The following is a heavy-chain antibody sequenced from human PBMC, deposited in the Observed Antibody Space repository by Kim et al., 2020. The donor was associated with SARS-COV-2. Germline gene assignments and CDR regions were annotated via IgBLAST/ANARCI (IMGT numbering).Heavy chain of an antibody. CDR2: ISSSSSTM. V-gene: IGHV3-48*02. Sequence: GGSLRLSCVASEFSLSTYSMNWVRQAPGKGLEWISYISSSSSTMYYADSVKGRFTISRDNAKNSLYLQMNSLRDEDTAVYYCARKLGEYLQGYYYMDVWGEGTTVTVSS. D-gene: IGHD3-16*01. CDR1: EFSLSTYS. J-gene: IGHJ6*03. CDR3: ARKLGEYLQGYYYMDV.